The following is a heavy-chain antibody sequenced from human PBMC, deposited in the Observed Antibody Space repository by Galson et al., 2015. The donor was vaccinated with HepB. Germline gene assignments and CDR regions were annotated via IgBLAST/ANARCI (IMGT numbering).Heavy chain of an antibody. CDR3: ARAGSGTYYDAFDF. J-gene: IGHJ3*01. CDR1: TGSFSGYY. V-gene: IGHV4-59*01. D-gene: IGHD1-26*01. CDR2: IYSIGYT. Sequence: SETLSLTCAVYTGSFSGYYWSWIRQPPGKGLEWIGFIYSIGYTKHNPSLKSRVIISVDTSKNQFSLNLSSVTAADTAVYYCARAGSGTYYDAFDFWGQGTMVTVSS.